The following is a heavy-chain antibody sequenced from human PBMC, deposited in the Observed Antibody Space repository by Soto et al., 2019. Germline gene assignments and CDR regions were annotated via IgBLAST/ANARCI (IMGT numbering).Heavy chain of an antibody. J-gene: IGHJ3*02. CDR3: ATPTPYYDFWSGYLDAFDI. CDR2: ISGSGGST. Sequence: EVQLLESGGGLVQPGGSLRLSCAASGFTISSYAMSWVRQAPGKGLEWVSAISGSGGSTYYADSVKGRFTISRDNSKNTLYLQMNSLRAEDTAVYYCATPTPYYDFWSGYLDAFDIWGQGTMVTVSS. D-gene: IGHD3-3*01. CDR1: GFTISSYA. V-gene: IGHV3-23*01.